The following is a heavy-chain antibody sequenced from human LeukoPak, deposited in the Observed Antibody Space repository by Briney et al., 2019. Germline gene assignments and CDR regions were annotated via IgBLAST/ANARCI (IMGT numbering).Heavy chain of an antibody. D-gene: IGHD6-13*01. Sequence: ASVKVSCKASGYTFTSYYMHWVRQAPGQGLEWMGIINPSGGSTSYAQKFQGRVTMTRDTSTSTVYVELSSLRSEDTAVYYCAREFRVAAAGPARDDYWGQGTLVTVSS. CDR3: AREFRVAAAGPARDDY. J-gene: IGHJ4*02. CDR2: INPSGGST. V-gene: IGHV1-46*01. CDR1: GYTFTSYY.